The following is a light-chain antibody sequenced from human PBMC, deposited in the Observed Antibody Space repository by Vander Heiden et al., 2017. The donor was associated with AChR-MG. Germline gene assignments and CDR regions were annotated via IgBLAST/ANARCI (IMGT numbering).Light chain of an antibody. CDR1: QGISSY. CDR3: QQLNARGT. CDR2: AAS. V-gene: IGKV1-9*01. J-gene: IGKJ1*01. Sequence: DIQLTQSPSFLSASVGGRVTITCRASQGISSYLAWYQQKPGKAPKLLIYAASTLQSGVPSRFSGSGSGTEFTLTISSLQPEDFATYYCQQLNARGTFGQGTKVEIK.